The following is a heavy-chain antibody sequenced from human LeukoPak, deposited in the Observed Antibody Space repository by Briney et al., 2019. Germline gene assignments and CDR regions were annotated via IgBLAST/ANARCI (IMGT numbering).Heavy chain of an antibody. J-gene: IGHJ4*02. CDR1: GGSISSGGYS. CDR2: IYHSGST. D-gene: IGHD2-2*02. Sequence: SETLSLTCAVSGGSISSGGYSGSWIRQPPGKGLEGIGYIYHSGSTYYNPSLKSRVTISVDRSKNQFSLKLSSVTAADTAVYYCARIKPGVLNIVVVPAAIEGNYYFDYWGQRTLVTVSS. V-gene: IGHV4-30-2*01. CDR3: ARIKPGVLNIVVVPAAIEGNYYFDY.